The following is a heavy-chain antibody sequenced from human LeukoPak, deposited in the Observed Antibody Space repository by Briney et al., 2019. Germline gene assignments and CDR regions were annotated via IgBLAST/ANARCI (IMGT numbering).Heavy chain of an antibody. CDR1: GFTFSSYG. CDR2: ISSSSTI. J-gene: IGHJ5*02. V-gene: IGHV3-48*04. D-gene: IGHD3-22*01. CDR3: ASLSLYYYDSSGLGDHFDP. Sequence: GGSLRLSCAASGFTFSSYGMHWVRQAPGKGLEWVSYISSSSTIYYADSVKGRFTISRDNAKNSLYLQMNSLRAEDTAVYYCASLSLYYYDSSGLGDHFDPWGQGTLVTVSS.